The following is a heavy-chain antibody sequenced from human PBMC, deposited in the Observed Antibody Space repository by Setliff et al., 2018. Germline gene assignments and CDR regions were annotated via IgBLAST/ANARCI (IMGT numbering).Heavy chain of an antibody. D-gene: IGHD6-19*01. CDR1: GGSISSYY. CDR3: AREQWLDPPGYYYMDV. V-gene: IGHV4-4*07. Sequence: SETLSLTCTVSGGSISSYYWSWIRQPAGKGLEWIGHIYIGGSANYNPSLKSRVTMSIDTSKNQCSLKLNSVTAADMAVYYCAREQWLDPPGYYYMDVWAKGTTVTV. CDR2: IYIGGSA. J-gene: IGHJ6*03.